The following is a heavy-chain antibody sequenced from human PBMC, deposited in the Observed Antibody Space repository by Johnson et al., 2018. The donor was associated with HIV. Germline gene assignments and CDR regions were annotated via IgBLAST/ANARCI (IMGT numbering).Heavy chain of an antibody. Sequence: VQLVESGGGLVQPGRSLRLSCAASGFTFDDYAMHWVRQAPGKGLEWVSGISWNSGSIGYADSVKGRFTISRDYAKNSPYLQINSLRAEDTALYYCARDIFYADTAFDIWGQGTMVTVSS. V-gene: IGHV3-9*01. J-gene: IGHJ3*02. D-gene: IGHD3-16*01. CDR1: GFTFDDYA. CDR3: ARDIFYADTAFDI. CDR2: ISWNSGSI.